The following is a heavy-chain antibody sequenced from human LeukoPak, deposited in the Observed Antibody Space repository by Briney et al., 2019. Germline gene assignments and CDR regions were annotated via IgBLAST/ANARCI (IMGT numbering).Heavy chain of an antibody. CDR1: GFTFSNAW. J-gene: IGHJ4*02. CDR2: IKSKTDGGTT. CDR3: TTDPSSYGSGRPFDY. V-gene: IGHV3-15*01. Sequence: PGGSLRLSCAASGFTFSNAWMSWVRQAPGKGLEWVGRIKSKTDGGTTDYAAPVKGRFTISRDDSKNTLYLQMNSLKTEDTAVYYCTTDPSSYGSGRPFDYWGQGTLVTVSS. D-gene: IGHD3-10*01.